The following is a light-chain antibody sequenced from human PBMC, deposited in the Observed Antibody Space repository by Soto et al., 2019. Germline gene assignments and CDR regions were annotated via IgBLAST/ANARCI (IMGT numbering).Light chain of an antibody. V-gene: IGKV2-30*01. J-gene: IGKJ3*01. CDR2: EVS. CDR3: MQGTHWPPI. Sequence: DVAMTQSPLSLPVTLGQPASISCRSNQSLVYSDGNTFLSWFQQRPGQSPRRLIYEVSNRDSGVPDRFSGSGSGTDFTLKIIRVEAEDVGVYYCMQGTHWPPIFGPGTKVDI. CDR1: QSLVYSDGNTF.